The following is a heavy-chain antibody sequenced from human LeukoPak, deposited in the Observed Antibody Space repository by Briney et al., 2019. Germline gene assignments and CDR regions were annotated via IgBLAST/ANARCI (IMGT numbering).Heavy chain of an antibody. Sequence: GGSLRLSCAASGFTFSSYSMNWVRQAPGKGLEWVSSISSSSSYIYYADSVKGRFTIPRDNAKNSLYLQMNSLRAEDTAVYYCARDHPGCSYGRDYWGQGTLVTVSS. J-gene: IGHJ4*02. V-gene: IGHV3-21*01. CDR2: ISSSSSYI. CDR3: ARDHPGCSYGRDY. D-gene: IGHD5-18*01. CDR1: GFTFSSYS.